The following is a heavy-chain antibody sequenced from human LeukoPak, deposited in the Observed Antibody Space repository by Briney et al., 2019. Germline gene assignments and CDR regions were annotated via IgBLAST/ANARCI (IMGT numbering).Heavy chain of an antibody. V-gene: IGHV4-61*02. Sequence: SQTLSLTCTVSGGSISSGSYHWSWIRQPAGKGLEWIGRIYTSGSTNYNPSLKSRVTISVDTSKNQFSLKLSSVTAADTAVYYCARDDYAGYYYYYMDVWGKGTTVTVSS. D-gene: IGHD2-2*01. CDR2: IYTSGST. CDR1: GGSISSGSYH. J-gene: IGHJ6*03. CDR3: ARDDYAGYYYYYMDV.